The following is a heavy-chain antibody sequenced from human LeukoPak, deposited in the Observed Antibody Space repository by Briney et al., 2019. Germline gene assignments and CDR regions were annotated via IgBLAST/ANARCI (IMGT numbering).Heavy chain of an antibody. Sequence: GGSLRLSCAASGFNFSSYEMDWVRQAPGKGLGWVSYISSSGSTIYYADSVKGRFISSRDNSKNSLYLQMNSRIAEDTVVYFCAQFGDKYVFDYWGKGTVVTVSS. J-gene: IGHJ4*02. CDR1: GFNFSSYE. V-gene: IGHV3-48*03. CDR3: AQFGDKYVFDY. D-gene: IGHD3-10*01. CDR2: ISSSGSTI.